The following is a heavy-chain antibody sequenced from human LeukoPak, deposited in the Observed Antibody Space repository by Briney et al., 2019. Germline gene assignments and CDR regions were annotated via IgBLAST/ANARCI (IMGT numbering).Heavy chain of an antibody. Sequence: SETLSLTCAVYGGPFSGYYWSWIRQPPGKGLEWIGEINHSGSTNYNPSLKSRVTISVDTSKNQFSLKLSSVTAADTAVYYCARGHYYDSSGYFDYWGQGTLVTVSS. J-gene: IGHJ4*02. V-gene: IGHV4-34*01. D-gene: IGHD3-22*01. CDR2: INHSGST. CDR3: ARGHYYDSSGYFDY. CDR1: GGPFSGYY.